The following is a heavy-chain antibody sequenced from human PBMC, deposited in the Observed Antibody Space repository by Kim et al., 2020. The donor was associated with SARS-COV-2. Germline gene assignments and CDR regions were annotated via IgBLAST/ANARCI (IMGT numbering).Heavy chain of an antibody. D-gene: IGHD2-2*01. CDR1: GFTFSSYG. V-gene: IGHV3-33*01. CDR2: IWYDGSNK. J-gene: IGHJ3*02. Sequence: GGSLRLSCAASGFTFSSYGMHWVRQAPGKGLEWVAVIWYDGSNKYYADSVKGRFTISRDNSKNTLYLQMNSLRAEDTAVYYCAFYCSSTSCYPPYDAFDIWGQGTMVTVSS. CDR3: AFYCSSTSCYPPYDAFDI.